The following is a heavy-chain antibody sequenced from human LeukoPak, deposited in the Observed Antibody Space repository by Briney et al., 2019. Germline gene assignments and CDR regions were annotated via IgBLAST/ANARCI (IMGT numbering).Heavy chain of an antibody. D-gene: IGHD3-3*01. J-gene: IGHJ5*02. CDR1: GYTFTGYY. V-gene: IGHV1-8*02. Sequence: EASVKVSCKASGYTFTGYYMHWVRQATGQGLEWMGWMNPNSGNTGYAQKFQGRVTMTRNTSISTAYMELSSLRSEDTAVYYCARGLLSDYDFWSGYWGAYNWFDPWGQGTLVTVSS. CDR2: MNPNSGNT. CDR3: ARGLLSDYDFWSGYWGAYNWFDP.